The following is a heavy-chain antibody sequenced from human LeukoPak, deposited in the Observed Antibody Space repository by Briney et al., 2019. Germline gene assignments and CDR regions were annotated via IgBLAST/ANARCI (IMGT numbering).Heavy chain of an antibody. D-gene: IGHD1-26*01. CDR3: ARVGFAQWELLMGWFDP. CDR2: IYYSGNT. Sequence: SETLSLTCTVSGGSISTSSYYWGWIRQPPGKGLEWIGNIYYSGNTYYNPSLKSRVTISVDTSKNQFSLKLSSVTAADTAVYYCARVGFAQWELLMGWFDPWGQGTLVTVSS. J-gene: IGHJ5*02. CDR1: GGSISTSSYY. V-gene: IGHV4-39*07.